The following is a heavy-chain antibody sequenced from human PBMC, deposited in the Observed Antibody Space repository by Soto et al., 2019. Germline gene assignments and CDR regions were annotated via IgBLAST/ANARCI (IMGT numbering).Heavy chain of an antibody. D-gene: IGHD1-26*01. CDR1: GFTFSSCA. Sequence: PGGSLRLSCAASGFTFSSCAMSWVRQAPGKGLEWVSGISGRGITTDYADSVKGRFTISRDNSKNTLSLQMNSLRVEDTAVYFCAKGRLESCLSDTCPDYWGQGTLVTVSS. CDR3: AKGRLESCLSDTCPDY. CDR2: ISGRGITT. V-gene: IGHV3-23*01. J-gene: IGHJ4*02.